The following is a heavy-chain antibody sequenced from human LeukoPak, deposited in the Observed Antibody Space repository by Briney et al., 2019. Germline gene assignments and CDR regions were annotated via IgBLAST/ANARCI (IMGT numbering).Heavy chain of an antibody. Sequence: SQTLSLTCAISGDSVSSNSAAWNWVRQSPSRGLEWLGRTYYRSKWYSDYAVSVKSRITINPDTSKNQFSLQLNSVPPEDTAVYYCARAYYYGSGTYYTPSFDYWGQGTLVTVSS. V-gene: IGHV6-1*01. J-gene: IGHJ4*02. CDR1: GDSVSSNSAA. CDR2: TYYRSKWYS. D-gene: IGHD3-10*01. CDR3: ARAYYYGSGTYYTPSFDY.